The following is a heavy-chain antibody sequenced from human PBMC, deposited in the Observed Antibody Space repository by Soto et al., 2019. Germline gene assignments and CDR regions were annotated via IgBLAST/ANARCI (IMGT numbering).Heavy chain of an antibody. V-gene: IGHV3-23*01. CDR1: GFTFSTYA. CDR3: ARESEDLTSNFDY. CDR2: VSGSGGST. Sequence: GSLRLSCAASGFTFSTYAMTWVRQAPGKGLEWVSAVSGSGGSTYYADSVKGRFTISRDNSKNTLYLQMNSLRAEDTAVYYCARESEDLTSNFDYWGQGTLVTVAP. J-gene: IGHJ4*02.